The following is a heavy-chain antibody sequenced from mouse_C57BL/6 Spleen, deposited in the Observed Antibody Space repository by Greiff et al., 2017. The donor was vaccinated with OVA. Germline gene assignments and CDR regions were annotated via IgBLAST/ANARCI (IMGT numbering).Heavy chain of an antibody. CDR3: ARDIYYYGSSYYYAMDD. Sequence: EVQLVESGGGLVKPGGSLKLSCAASGFTFSDYGMHWVRQAPEKGLEWVAYISSGSSTIYYADTVKGRFTISRDNAKNTLFLQMTSLRSEDTAMYYCARDIYYYGSSYYYAMDDWGQGTSVTVSS. J-gene: IGHJ4*01. CDR1: GFTFSDYG. V-gene: IGHV5-17*01. D-gene: IGHD1-1*01. CDR2: ISSGSSTI.